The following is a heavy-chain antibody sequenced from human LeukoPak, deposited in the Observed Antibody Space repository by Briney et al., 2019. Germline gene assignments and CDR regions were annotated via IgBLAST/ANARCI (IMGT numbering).Heavy chain of an antibody. CDR3: AREPDYYSMYYYYMDV. CDR1: GYTFSNYW. J-gene: IGHJ6*03. CDR2: INQDGSEK. Sequence: GGSLRLSCVASGYTFSNYWMSWVRQAPGKGLEWVANINQDGSEKYYMDSVKGRFTMSRDNAKNSLYLQMNSLRAEDTAVFYCAREPDYYSMYYYYMDVWGKGTTVTVSS. V-gene: IGHV3-7*01. D-gene: IGHD3-22*01.